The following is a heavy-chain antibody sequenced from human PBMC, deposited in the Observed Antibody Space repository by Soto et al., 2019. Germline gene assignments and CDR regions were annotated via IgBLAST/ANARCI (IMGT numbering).Heavy chain of an antibody. D-gene: IGHD3-3*01. J-gene: IGHJ4*02. CDR3: ATTHFSETGGVFDDFDY. CDR2: ISPFVGIT. V-gene: IGHV1-69*01. CDR1: TFGRNT. Sequence: LVQSWAEVKKPGSSVRVSCKATFGRNTVCWVRQAPGHGLEWVGGISPFVGITHYAQKFQGRVTITADDSTSTAYMELGSLTSDDTAVYYCATTHFSETGGVFDDFDYWGQGTLVTVSS.